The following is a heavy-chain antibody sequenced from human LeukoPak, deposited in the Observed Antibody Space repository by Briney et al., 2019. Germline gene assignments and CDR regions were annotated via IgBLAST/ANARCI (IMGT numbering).Heavy chain of an antibody. Sequence: PGRSLRLSCAASGFTFDDYAMHWVRQAPGKGLEWVSGINWNSGSIDYADSVKGRFTISRDDAKNSLYLQMNSLRAEDTALYYCAKDIDDNSGPPYFHYWGQGTLVTVSS. CDR1: GFTFDDYA. CDR3: AKDIDDNSGPPYFHY. V-gene: IGHV3-9*01. CDR2: INWNSGSI. J-gene: IGHJ4*02. D-gene: IGHD3-22*01.